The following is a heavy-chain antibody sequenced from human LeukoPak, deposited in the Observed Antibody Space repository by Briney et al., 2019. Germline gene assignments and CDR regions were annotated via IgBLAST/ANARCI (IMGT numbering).Heavy chain of an antibody. V-gene: IGHV3-7*01. Sequence: GGSLRLSCVASGFTFSSRDWMTWVRQAPGKGLEWVANIKEDGREKYYVDSVKGRFTISRENAENSLYLQMNSLRVEDTAVYYCAKLAKYFYGSETYYFFEHWGQGTPVTASS. CDR1: GFTFSSRDW. CDR3: AKLAKYFYGSETYYFFEH. J-gene: IGHJ4*02. D-gene: IGHD3-10*01. CDR2: IKEDGREK.